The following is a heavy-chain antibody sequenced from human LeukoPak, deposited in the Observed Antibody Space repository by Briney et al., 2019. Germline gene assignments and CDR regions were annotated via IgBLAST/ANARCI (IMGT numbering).Heavy chain of an antibody. Sequence: ASVKVSCKASGYTFTGYYMHWVRQAPGQGLEWMGWINTNTGNPTYAQGFTGRFVFSLDTSVSTAYLQISSLKAEDTAVYYCARDLGKIGIAAAGRFLFWGQGTLVTVSS. J-gene: IGHJ4*02. CDR2: INTNTGNP. V-gene: IGHV7-4-1*02. CDR3: ARDLGKIGIAAAGRFLF. CDR1: GYTFTGYY. D-gene: IGHD6-13*01.